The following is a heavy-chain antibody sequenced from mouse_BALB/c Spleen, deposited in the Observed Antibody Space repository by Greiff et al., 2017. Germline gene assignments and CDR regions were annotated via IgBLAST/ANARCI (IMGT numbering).Heavy chain of an antibody. J-gene: IGHJ4*01. Sequence: VQLKQSGAELVKPGASVKLSCTASGFNIKDNYMHWVKQRPEQGLEWIGRIDPANGNTKYDPKFQGKATITADTSSNTAYLQLSSLTSEDTAVYYCANYDGDYYAMDYWGQGTSVAVSS. CDR1: GFNIKDNY. D-gene: IGHD1-1*01. V-gene: IGHV14-3*02. CDR3: ANYDGDYYAMDY. CDR2: IDPANGNT.